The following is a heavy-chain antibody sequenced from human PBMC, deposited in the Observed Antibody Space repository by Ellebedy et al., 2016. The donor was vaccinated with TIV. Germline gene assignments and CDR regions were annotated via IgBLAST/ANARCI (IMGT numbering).Heavy chain of an antibody. V-gene: IGHV4-59*01. CDR1: GGSINNYY. Sequence: MPSETLSLTCSVSGGSINNYYWARIRQPPGQGLEWIGDIHHSGNSHIHPSLKSRVTLSLDTSKNQFSLDLSSVTAADTATYYCARDLGRYGMDVWGQGTTFTVSS. CDR2: IHHSGNS. J-gene: IGHJ6*02. CDR3: ARDLGRYGMDV.